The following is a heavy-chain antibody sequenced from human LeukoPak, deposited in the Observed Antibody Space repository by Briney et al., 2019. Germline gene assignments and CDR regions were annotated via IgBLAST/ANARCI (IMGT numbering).Heavy chain of an antibody. CDR3: ARDISSGWYFDY. CDR1: GFTFDDYG. D-gene: IGHD6-19*01. J-gene: IGHJ4*02. CDR2: INWNGGST. Sequence: GGSLRLSCAVSGFTFDDYGMSWVRQAPGKGLEWVSGINWNGGSTGYVDSVKGRFTISRDNAKNSLNLQMNSLRAEDTALYYCARDISSGWYFDYWGQGTLVTVSS. V-gene: IGHV3-20*04.